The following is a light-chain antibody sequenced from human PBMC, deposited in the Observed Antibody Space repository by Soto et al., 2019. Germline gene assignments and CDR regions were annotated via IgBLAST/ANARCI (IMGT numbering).Light chain of an antibody. CDR1: QSVSNN. CDR3: QQYNNWWT. Sequence: EIVMTQSPATLSVSPGERATLSCRASQSVSNNLSWYQQQPGQAPTLLIYDASTRATGIPARFSGSGSGTEFTLTISSLQSEYFAVYYCQQYNNWWTFGQGTKVEIK. CDR2: DAS. J-gene: IGKJ1*01. V-gene: IGKV3-15*01.